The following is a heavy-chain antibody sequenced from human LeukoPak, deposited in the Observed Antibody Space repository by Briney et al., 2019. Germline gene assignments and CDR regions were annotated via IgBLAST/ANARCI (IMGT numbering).Heavy chain of an antibody. CDR1: GGSISTSSYY. Sequence: PSETLSLTCTVSGGSISTSSYYWGWIRRPPGKGLEWIGSIYYSGSTYYNPSLKSRVTISVDTSKNQFSLKLSSVTAADTAVYYCASQPAWEPHNLYYFDYWGQGTLVTVSS. D-gene: IGHD1-26*01. CDR3: ASQPAWEPHNLYYFDY. J-gene: IGHJ4*02. V-gene: IGHV4-39*01. CDR2: IYYSGST.